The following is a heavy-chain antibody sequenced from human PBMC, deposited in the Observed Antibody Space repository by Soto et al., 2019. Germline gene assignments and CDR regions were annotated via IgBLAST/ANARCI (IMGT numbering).Heavy chain of an antibody. D-gene: IGHD3-22*01. Sequence: EVQLLESGGGLGQPGGSLRLSCAASGFTFSSYAMGWVRQAPGKGLQWVSIISGSGGSTYYAHSVKGRFTISRDNSKNMLYLQINSLRADDTAVYYCAKDEDRSGYYYNYFDSRGQGTLVTVSS. CDR3: AKDEDRSGYYYNYFDS. CDR1: GFTFSSYA. V-gene: IGHV3-23*01. CDR2: ISGSGGST. J-gene: IGHJ4*02.